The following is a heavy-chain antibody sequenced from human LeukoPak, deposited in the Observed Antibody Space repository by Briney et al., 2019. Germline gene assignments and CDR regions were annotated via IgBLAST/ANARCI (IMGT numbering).Heavy chain of an antibody. V-gene: IGHV3-23*01. CDR1: GFTFSSYA. Sequence: PGGSLRLSCAASGFTFSSYAMSWVRQAPGKGLEWVSAISGSGGSTYYADSVKGRFTISRDNSKNTLYLQMNSLRAEDTAVYCCAKVRTNWNDADFDYWGQGTLVTVSS. D-gene: IGHD1-20*01. CDR2: ISGSGGST. CDR3: AKVRTNWNDADFDY. J-gene: IGHJ4*02.